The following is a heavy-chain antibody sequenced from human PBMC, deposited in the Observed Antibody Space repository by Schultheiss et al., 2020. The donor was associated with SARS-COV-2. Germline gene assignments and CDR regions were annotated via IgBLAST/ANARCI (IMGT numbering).Heavy chain of an antibody. CDR3: ARHESRVVYGAFDI. CDR1: GGSISSYY. CDR2: IYYSGST. J-gene: IGHJ3*02. D-gene: IGHD2-21*01. V-gene: IGHV4-59*04. Sequence: SETLSLTCTVSGGSISSYYWSWIRQPPGKGLEWIGYIYYSGSTYYNPSLKSRVTISVDTSKNQFSLKLSSVTAADTAVYYGARHESRVVYGAFDIWGQGTMVTVSS.